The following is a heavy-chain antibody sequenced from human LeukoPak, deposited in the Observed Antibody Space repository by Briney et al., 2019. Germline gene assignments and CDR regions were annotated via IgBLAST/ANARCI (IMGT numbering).Heavy chain of an antibody. D-gene: IGHD1-26*01. CDR1: GGSISSFY. CDR3: ARVRRVGATPFDY. Sequence: PETLSLTCTVSGGSISSFYWSWIRQPAGKGLEWIGRIYTSGSTNYNPSLNSRVTMSVDTSKNQFSLKLSSVTAADTAVYYCARVRRVGATPFDYWGQGTLVTVSS. J-gene: IGHJ4*02. CDR2: IYTSGST. V-gene: IGHV4-4*07.